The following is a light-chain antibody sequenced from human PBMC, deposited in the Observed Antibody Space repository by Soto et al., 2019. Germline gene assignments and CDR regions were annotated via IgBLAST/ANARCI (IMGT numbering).Light chain of an antibody. V-gene: IGKV3-15*01. CDR1: QTISDN. CDR2: GAF. CDR3: QQYHNWPPQYT. J-gene: IGKJ2*01. Sequence: EIVMTQSPATLSVSPGERVTLSCRASQTISDNLAWFQQKSGQSPRLLIHGAFKRATGVPDRFSGSGSGTEFTLTIRSLQSEDSAVYHRQQYHNWPPQYTFGQGTKLQIK.